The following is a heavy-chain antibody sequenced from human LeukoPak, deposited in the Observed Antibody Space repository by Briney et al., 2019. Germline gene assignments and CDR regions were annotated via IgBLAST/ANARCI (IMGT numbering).Heavy chain of an antibody. CDR2: IYYSGST. CDR3: ASNGAYNLDY. V-gene: IGHV4-59*12. CDR1: GGSISSYY. Sequence: SETLSLTCTVSGGSISSYYWSWIRQPPGKGLEWIGYIYYSGSTNYNPSLKSRVIISVDNSHNQFSLKLNSVTAADTAVYYCASNGAYNLDYWGQGTLVTVSS. J-gene: IGHJ4*02. D-gene: IGHD5-24*01.